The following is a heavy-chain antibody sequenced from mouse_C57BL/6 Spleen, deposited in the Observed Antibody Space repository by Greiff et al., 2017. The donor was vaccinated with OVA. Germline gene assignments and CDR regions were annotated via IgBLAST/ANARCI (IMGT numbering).Heavy chain of an antibody. D-gene: IGHD1-1*01. Sequence: VQLQQPGAELVKPGASVKLSCKASGYTFTSYWMHWVKQRPGQGLEWIGMIHPNSGSTNYNEKFKSKATLTVDKSSSTAYMQLSSLTSEDSAVYYCARKTTVVPYWYFDVWGTGTTVTVSS. CDR2: IHPNSGST. CDR1: GYTFTSYW. CDR3: ARKTTVVPYWYFDV. V-gene: IGHV1-64*01. J-gene: IGHJ1*03.